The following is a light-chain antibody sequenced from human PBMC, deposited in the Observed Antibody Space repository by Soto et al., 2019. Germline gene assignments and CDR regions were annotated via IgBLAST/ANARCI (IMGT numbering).Light chain of an antibody. J-gene: IGKJ1*01. Sequence: DIVMTQTPLSSPVTLGQPVSISCRSSQSLVHRDGNTYLSWFQQRPGQTPRLLIYDTSTRATGVPTRFSGSRSGAEFTLTINSLQSEDFATYYCQQYSDSSGAFGQGTKVDIK. V-gene: IGKV2-24*01. CDR3: QQYSDSSGA. CDR1: QSLVHRDGNTY. CDR2: DTS.